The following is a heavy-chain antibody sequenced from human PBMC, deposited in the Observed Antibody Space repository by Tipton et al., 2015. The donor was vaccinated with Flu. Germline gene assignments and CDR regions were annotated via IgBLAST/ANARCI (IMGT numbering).Heavy chain of an antibody. CDR2: IYHSGST. J-gene: IGHJ4*02. D-gene: IGHD1-26*01. V-gene: IGHV4-38-2*02. Sequence: LRLSCIVSGYSISSGYYWGWIRQPPGKGLEWIGSIYHSGSTYYNPSLKSRVTISVDTSKNQFSLKLSSVTAADTAVYYCARVDPSGSYTADYWGQGTLVTVSS. CDR1: GYSISSGYY. CDR3: ARVDPSGSYTADY.